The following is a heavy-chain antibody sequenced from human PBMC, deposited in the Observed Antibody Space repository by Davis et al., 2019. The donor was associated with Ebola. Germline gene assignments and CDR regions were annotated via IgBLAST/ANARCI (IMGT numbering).Heavy chain of an antibody. V-gene: IGHV6-1*01. CDR1: GDSVSGNSGA. CDR3: SRGWLRTGFDV. J-gene: IGHJ6*04. CDR2: TYYSSKWFN. Sequence: HSQTLSLTCAISGDSVSGNSGAWNWIRQSPSRGLEWLGRTYYSSKWFNDYAVSVKSRITINPDTSKNQFSLQLNSVTPEDTALYYCSRGWLRTGFDVWGEGTTVTVSS. D-gene: IGHD5-18*01.